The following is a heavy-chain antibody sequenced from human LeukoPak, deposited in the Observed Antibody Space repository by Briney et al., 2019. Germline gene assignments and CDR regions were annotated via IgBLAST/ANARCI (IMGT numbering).Heavy chain of an antibody. V-gene: IGHV3-7*05. CDR1: GFTFSNYW. CDR2: IKQDGSET. CDR3: ARDPYSSSWSYGMDV. Sequence: GGSLRLSCTATGFTFSNYWISWVRQTPEKGLEWVANIKQDGSETVYVDSVKGRFTISRDNAQSSLYLQMNSLRAEDTAVCYCARDPYSSSWSYGMDVWGQGTAVTVSS. D-gene: IGHD6-13*01. J-gene: IGHJ6*02.